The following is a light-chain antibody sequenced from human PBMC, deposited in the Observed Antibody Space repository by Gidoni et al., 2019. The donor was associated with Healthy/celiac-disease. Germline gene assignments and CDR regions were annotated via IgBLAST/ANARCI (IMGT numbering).Light chain of an antibody. CDR1: QSVSSSY. CDR3: QQYGSSPPWT. V-gene: IGKV3-20*01. Sequence: EIVLTQSTGTLSLSPGERATLSCRASQSVSSSYLAWYQQKPGQAPRPLIYGASSRATGIPDSFSGSGSGTDFTLTISRLAPEDFAVYYCQQYGSSPPWTFXHXTKVEIK. J-gene: IGKJ1*01. CDR2: GAS.